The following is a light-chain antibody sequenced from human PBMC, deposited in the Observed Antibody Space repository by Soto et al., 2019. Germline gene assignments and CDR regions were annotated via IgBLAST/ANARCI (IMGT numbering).Light chain of an antibody. V-gene: IGKV1-5*01. CDR1: QSVTTW. Sequence: DIQMAQSPSSLSASVGDRVTITCRASQSVTTWLAWYQQKPGKAPKLLVYAASSLETGVPSRFSGSGSETEFTLTINSLQPEDSATYYCQQYESSSQTFGQGTNVEI. J-gene: IGKJ1*01. CDR3: QQYESSSQT. CDR2: AAS.